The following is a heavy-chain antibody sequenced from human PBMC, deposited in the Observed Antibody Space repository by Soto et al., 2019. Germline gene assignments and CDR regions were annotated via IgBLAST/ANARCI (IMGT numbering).Heavy chain of an antibody. Sequence: PSETLSLTCTVSGGSIISYYWSWILQPPWKGLEWIGYTYYSGSTNYNPSLKSRVTISVDTSKNQFSLKLSSVTAADTAVYYCARTTVRRGYYYGMDVWGQGTTVTVSS. V-gene: IGHV4-59*08. CDR3: ARTTVRRGYYYGMDV. CDR2: TYYSGST. CDR1: GGSIISYY. J-gene: IGHJ6*02. D-gene: IGHD4-17*01.